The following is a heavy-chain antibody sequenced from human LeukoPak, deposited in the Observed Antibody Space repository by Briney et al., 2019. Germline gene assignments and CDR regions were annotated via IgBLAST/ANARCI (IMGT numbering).Heavy chain of an antibody. CDR1: GGSISSSSYY. D-gene: IGHD6-19*01. J-gene: IGHJ4*02. V-gene: IGHV4-39*07. CDR2: IYYSGST. Sequence: PSETLSLTCTVSGGSISSSSYYWGWIRQPPGKGLEWIGSIYYSGSTYYNPSLKSRVTISVDTSKNQFSLKLSSVTAEDTAVYYCAKPAISSSGWYYDYWGQGTLVTVSS. CDR3: AKPAISSSGWYYDY.